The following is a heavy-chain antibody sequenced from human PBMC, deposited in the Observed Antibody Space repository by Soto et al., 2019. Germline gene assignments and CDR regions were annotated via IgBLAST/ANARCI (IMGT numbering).Heavy chain of an antibody. V-gene: IGHV1-3*01. CDR3: ERFGYYDSSGSRG. Sequence: ASVKVSCKASGYSFTDYAMHWVRQAPGQRLEWLGWMNAANGNTKYSQKFQGRVTMTRDTSTSTVYMELSSLRSEDTAVYYCERFGYYDSSGSRGWGQGTLVTVSS. D-gene: IGHD3-22*01. J-gene: IGHJ4*02. CDR1: GYSFTDYA. CDR2: MNAANGNT.